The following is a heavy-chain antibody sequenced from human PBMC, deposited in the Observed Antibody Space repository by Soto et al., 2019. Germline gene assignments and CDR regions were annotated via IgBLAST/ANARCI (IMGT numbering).Heavy chain of an antibody. Sequence: EVRLVESGGGLMQPGGSLRLSCAASGFSVSTNYMTWVRQAPEKGLEWVSVTYTGGTTYYADSVKGRFTISRDNSKKTLYLQMDSLRGEDTAVYYCARAYGDYGNWCFDLWGRGTLVTVSS. V-gene: IGHV3-53*01. CDR1: GFSVSTNY. CDR2: TYTGGTT. D-gene: IGHD4-17*01. J-gene: IGHJ2*01. CDR3: ARAYGDYGNWCFDL.